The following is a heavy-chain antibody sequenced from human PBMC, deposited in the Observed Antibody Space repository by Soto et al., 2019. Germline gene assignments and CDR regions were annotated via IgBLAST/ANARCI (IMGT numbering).Heavy chain of an antibody. Sequence: GGSLRLSCAASGFTVSSNYMNWVRQAPGKGLEWVSVIYSGGSTYYADSVKGRFTIFRDNSKNTLYRQMNSLRAEDTAVYYCASDSGYSHEGAFDIWGQGTMVT. D-gene: IGHD5-18*01. CDR2: IYSGGST. CDR3: ASDSGYSHEGAFDI. CDR1: GFTVSSNY. V-gene: IGHV3-53*01. J-gene: IGHJ3*02.